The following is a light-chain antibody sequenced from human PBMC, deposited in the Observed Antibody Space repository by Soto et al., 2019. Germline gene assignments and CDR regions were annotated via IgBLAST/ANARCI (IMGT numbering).Light chain of an antibody. V-gene: IGKV1-9*01. CDR1: QGLSRY. CDR3: QQLTSYPLT. J-gene: IGKJ5*01. CDR2: TAS. Sequence: GDRVTITCRATQGLSRYLAWYQQKPGKSPNLLIYTASSFQSGVPSRFTGSGSGTEFTLTISSLQPEDLATYYFQQLTSYPLTFGQATRLEI.